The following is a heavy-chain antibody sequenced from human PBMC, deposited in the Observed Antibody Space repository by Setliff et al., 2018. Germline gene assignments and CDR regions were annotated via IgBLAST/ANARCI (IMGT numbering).Heavy chain of an antibody. CDR2: IYTSGST. J-gene: IGHJ6*03. CDR1: GGSISSYY. Sequence: SETLSLTCTVSGGSISSYYWSWIRQPAGKGLEWIGRIYTSGSTNYNPSLKSRVTMSVDTYKNQFSLKLSSVTAADTAVYFCAREKGNREAPELRGLYYYYMDVWGKGTTVTVSS. CDR3: AREKGNREAPELRGLYYYYMDV. D-gene: IGHD3-10*01. V-gene: IGHV4-4*07.